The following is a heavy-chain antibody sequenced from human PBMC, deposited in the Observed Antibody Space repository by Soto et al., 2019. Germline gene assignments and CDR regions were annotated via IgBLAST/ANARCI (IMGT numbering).Heavy chain of an antibody. D-gene: IGHD3-3*01. J-gene: IGHJ4*02. CDR1: GFTFSSYA. CDR2: ISGSGGST. Sequence: GGSLRLSCAASGFTFSSYAMSWVRQAPGKGLEWVSAISGSGGSTYYADSVKGRFTISRDNSKNTLYLQMNSLRAEDTAVYYCAKESYDFGSGYYRVGADYWGQGTLVTVSS. CDR3: AKESYDFGSGYYRVGADY. V-gene: IGHV3-23*01.